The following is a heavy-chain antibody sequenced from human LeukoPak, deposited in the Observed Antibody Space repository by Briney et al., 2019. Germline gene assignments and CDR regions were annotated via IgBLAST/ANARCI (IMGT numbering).Heavy chain of an antibody. J-gene: IGHJ4*02. CDR3: ARENQRDGYKSFFDY. CDR2: IYTSGST. Sequence: SETLSLTCTVSGGSISSYYWSWIRQPAGKGLEWIGRIYTSGSTNYNPSLKSRVTMSVDMSKNQFSLKLSSVTAADTAVYYCARENQRDGYKSFFDYWAQGTLVTVP. D-gene: IGHD5-24*01. CDR1: GGSISSYY. V-gene: IGHV4-4*07.